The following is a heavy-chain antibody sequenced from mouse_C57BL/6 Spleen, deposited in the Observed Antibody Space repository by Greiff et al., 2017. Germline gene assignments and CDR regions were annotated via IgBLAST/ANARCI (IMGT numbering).Heavy chain of an antibody. J-gene: IGHJ1*03. V-gene: IGHV1-76*01. Sequence: VQLQQSGAELVRPGASVKLSCKASGYTFTDYYINWVKQRPGQGLEWIARIYPGSGNTYYNEKFKGKATLTAEKSSSTAYMQLSILTSEDSAVYVCARFFITTVGYFDVWGTGTTVTVSS. CDR2: IYPGSGNT. D-gene: IGHD1-1*01. CDR1: GYTFTDYY. CDR3: ARFFITTVGYFDV.